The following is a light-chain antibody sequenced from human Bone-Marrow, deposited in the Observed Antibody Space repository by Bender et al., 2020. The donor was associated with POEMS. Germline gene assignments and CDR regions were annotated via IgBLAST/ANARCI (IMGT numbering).Light chain of an antibody. CDR1: NIGSQT. CDR3: QVWDGGSDPGV. V-gene: IGLV3-21*02. CDR2: DDR. Sequence: SFVPTQPPSVSVAPGQTARISCGGKNIGSQTVHWYQLKPGQAPVLVVFDDRDRPSGIPERISGSNSLNTATLTISRVEAGDEADYYCQVWDGGSDPGVFGGGTNLTVL. J-gene: IGLJ3*02.